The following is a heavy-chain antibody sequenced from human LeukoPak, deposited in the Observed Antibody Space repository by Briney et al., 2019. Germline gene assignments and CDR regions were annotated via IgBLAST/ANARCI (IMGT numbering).Heavy chain of an antibody. J-gene: IGHJ4*02. CDR3: ARATYYDAYYFDY. V-gene: IGHV3-33*01. Sequence: PGGSLRLSCAASGFTFSSYGMHWVRQAPGKGLEWVAVIWYDGSNKYYADSVKGRFTISRDNSKNTLYLQMNSLRAEDTAVYYCARATYYDAYYFDYWGQGTLATVSS. CDR1: GFTFSSYG. D-gene: IGHD3-3*01. CDR2: IWYDGSNK.